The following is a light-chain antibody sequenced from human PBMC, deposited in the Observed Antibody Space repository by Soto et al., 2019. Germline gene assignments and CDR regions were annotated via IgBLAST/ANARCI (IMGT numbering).Light chain of an antibody. CDR3: QQSYSTPPIT. J-gene: IGKJ5*01. Sequence: DIQMTQSPSSLSASVGDRVTITCRASQSISSYLNWYQQKPGKAPKLLIYAASSLQSGVPSRYSGSGSGTDFTRTISSLQPEDLATYYCQQSYSTPPITSGQGPRREIK. CDR2: AAS. CDR1: QSISSY. V-gene: IGKV1-39*01.